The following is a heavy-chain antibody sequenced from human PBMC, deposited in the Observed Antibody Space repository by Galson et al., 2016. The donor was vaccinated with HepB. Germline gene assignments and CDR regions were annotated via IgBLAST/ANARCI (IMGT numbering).Heavy chain of an antibody. CDR2: TYYRSGWHN. D-gene: IGHD6-19*01. V-gene: IGHV6-1*01. J-gene: IGHJ4*02. CDR3: ARSIGIAVADR. CDR1: WDSVSSNNVA. Sequence: CAISWDSVSSNNVAWNWIRQSPSRGLEWLGRTYYRSGWHNDYAVSVRSRITIKPDTARNQFSLQLRSVTPEDTAVYYCARSIGIAVADRWGQGTQVTVSS.